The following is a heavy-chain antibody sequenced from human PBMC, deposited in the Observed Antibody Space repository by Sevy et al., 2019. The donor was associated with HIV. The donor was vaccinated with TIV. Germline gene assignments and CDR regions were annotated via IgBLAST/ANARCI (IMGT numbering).Heavy chain of an antibody. CDR1: GGSISSGGYY. V-gene: IGHV4-31*03. CDR3: ARAPIYGSARVFRFDP. J-gene: IGHJ5*02. CDR2: IYYSGST. D-gene: IGHD3-10*01. Sequence: SESLSLTCTVSGGSISSGGYYWSWIRQHPGKGLKWIGYIYYSGSTYYNPSLKSRVTISVDTSKIQFSLKLSSMTAADTAVYYSARAPIYGSARVFRFDPWGQGTLVTVSS.